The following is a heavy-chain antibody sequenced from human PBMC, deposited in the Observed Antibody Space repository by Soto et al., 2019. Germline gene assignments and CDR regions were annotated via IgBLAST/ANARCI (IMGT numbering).Heavy chain of an antibody. CDR2: ISGGTSST. D-gene: IGHD6-13*01. CDR1: GFTFSSYA. J-gene: IGHJ4*02. Sequence: EVQLLESGGGLVQPGGSLSLSCAASGFTFSSYAMSWVRQAPGKGLEWVSAISGGTSSTYYADSVKGRFTISTDNSKNTLYLQRNSLRAEDTAVYYCAKERWAAAGTPTLDYWGQGTLVTVSS. CDR3: AKERWAAAGTPTLDY. V-gene: IGHV3-23*01.